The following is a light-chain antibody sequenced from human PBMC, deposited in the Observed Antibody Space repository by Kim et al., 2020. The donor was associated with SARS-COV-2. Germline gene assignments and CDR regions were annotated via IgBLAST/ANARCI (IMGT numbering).Light chain of an antibody. Sequence: PSPSASASLGASVKITCTLSSGHSSYAIAWQQQQPEPGARYLMEINSDGSHSKGDGSPDRSSGSSSGAERYLTISSLQSEDESDYHCQTWGTGSCVFGAGTQLTVL. CDR3: QTWGTGSCV. J-gene: IGLJ3*02. CDR2: INSDGSH. CDR1: SGHSSYA. V-gene: IGLV4-69*01.